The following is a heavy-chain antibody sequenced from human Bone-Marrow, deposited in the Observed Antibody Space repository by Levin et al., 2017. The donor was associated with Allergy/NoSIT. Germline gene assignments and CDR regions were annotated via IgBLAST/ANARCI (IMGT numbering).Heavy chain of an antibody. J-gene: IGHJ4*02. CDR3: AKSLIEGGIAVAGHFDY. Sequence: GGSLRLSCAASGFTFSSYAMSWVRQAPGKGLEWVSAISGSGGSTYYADSVKGRFTISRDNSKNTLYLQMNSLRAEDTAVYYCAKSLIEGGIAVAGHFDYWGQGTLVTVSS. CDR1: GFTFSSYA. D-gene: IGHD6-19*01. CDR2: ISGSGGST. V-gene: IGHV3-23*01.